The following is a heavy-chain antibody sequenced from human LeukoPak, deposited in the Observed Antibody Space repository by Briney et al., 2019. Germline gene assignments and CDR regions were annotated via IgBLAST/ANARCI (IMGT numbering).Heavy chain of an antibody. D-gene: IGHD6-13*01. CDR3: AREAVLGIAAAGYAFDI. CDR2: IYTSGST. V-gene: IGHV4-4*07. J-gene: IGHJ3*02. Sequence: PSETLSLTCTVSGGSISSYYWSWIRQPAGKGLEWIGRIYTSGSTNYNPSLKSRVTMSVDTSKNQFSLKLSSVTAADTAVYYCAREAVLGIAAAGYAFDIWGQGTMVTVSS. CDR1: GGSISSYY.